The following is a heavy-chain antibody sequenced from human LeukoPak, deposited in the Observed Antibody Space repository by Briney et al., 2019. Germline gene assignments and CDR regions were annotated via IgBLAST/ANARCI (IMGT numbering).Heavy chain of an antibody. CDR1: GFTFSSYG. V-gene: IGHV3-30*19. CDR3: ARDPIAIFGVVIRGWFDP. CDR2: IWYDGSNK. Sequence: GGSLRLSCAASGFTFSSYGMHWVRQAPGKGLEWVAVIWYDGSNKYYADSVKGRFTISRDNSKNTLYLQMNSLRAEDTAVYYCARDPIAIFGVVIRGWFDPWGQGTLVTVSS. J-gene: IGHJ5*02. D-gene: IGHD3-3*01.